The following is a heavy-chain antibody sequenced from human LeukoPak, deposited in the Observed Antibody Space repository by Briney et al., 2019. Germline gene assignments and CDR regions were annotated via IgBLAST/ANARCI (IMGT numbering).Heavy chain of an antibody. J-gene: IGHJ4*02. CDR3: ARVAIFGVVQYYFDY. Sequence: KTSETLSLTCTVSGGSISSGDYYWSWIRQPPGKGLEWIGYIYYSGSTYYNPSLKSRVTISVDTSKNQFSLKLSSVTAADTAVYYCARVAIFGVVQYYFDYWGQGTLVTVSS. CDR2: IYYSGST. V-gene: IGHV4-30-4*01. D-gene: IGHD3-3*01. CDR1: GGSISSGDYY.